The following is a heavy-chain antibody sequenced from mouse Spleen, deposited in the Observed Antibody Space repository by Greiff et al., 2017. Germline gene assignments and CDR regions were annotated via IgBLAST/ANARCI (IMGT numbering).Heavy chain of an antibody. Sequence: EVMLVESGGGLVKPGGSLKLSCAASGFTFSDYGMHWVRQAPEKGLEWVAYISSGSSTIYYADTVKGRFTISRDNAKNTLFLQMTSLRSEDTAMYYCARPGYGSRGWYFDVWGAGTTVTVSS. CDR3: ARPGYGSRGWYFDV. V-gene: IGHV5-17*01. CDR2: ISSGSSTI. J-gene: IGHJ1*01. CDR1: GFTFSDYG. D-gene: IGHD1-1*01.